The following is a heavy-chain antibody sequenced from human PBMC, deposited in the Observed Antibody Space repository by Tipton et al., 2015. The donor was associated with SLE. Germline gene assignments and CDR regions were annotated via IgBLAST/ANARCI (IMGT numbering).Heavy chain of an antibody. V-gene: IGHV6-1*01. CDR1: GDSVSSNSAA. D-gene: IGHD5-24*01. J-gene: IGHJ6*03. CDR2: TYYRSKRKS. Sequence: TLSLTCAISGDSVSSNSAAWHWIRQSPSRGLEWQGRTYYRSKRKSDYAVSVKSRISINPDTSKNQFSLQLNSVTPEDTAVYYCPRGRKDGYNKKDLYYYYMDVWGKGTTVTVSS. CDR3: PRGRKDGYNKKDLYYYYMDV.